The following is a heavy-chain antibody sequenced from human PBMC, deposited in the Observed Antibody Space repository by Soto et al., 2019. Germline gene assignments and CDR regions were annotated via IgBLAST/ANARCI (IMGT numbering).Heavy chain of an antibody. D-gene: IGHD3-16*02. V-gene: IGHV3-30-3*01. Sequence: QVQLVESGGGVVQPGRSLRLSCAASGFTFSSYAMHWVRQAPGKGLEWVAVISYDGSNKYYADSVKGRFTISRDNSKNMLYLQMNSLRAEDTAVYYCARTYVWGSYRLDYWGQGTLVTVSS. J-gene: IGHJ4*02. CDR3: ARTYVWGSYRLDY. CDR1: GFTFSSYA. CDR2: ISYDGSNK.